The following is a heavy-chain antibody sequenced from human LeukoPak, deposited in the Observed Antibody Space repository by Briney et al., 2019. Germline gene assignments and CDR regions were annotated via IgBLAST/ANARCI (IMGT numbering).Heavy chain of an antibody. CDR1: GFTLSKYW. CDR2: INRDGGEK. Sequence: GGSLRLSCAASGFTLSKYWMGWVRQVPRKGLEWVASINRDGGEKHYVDSVEGRFTISRDNAKNSLYLQMNSLKAEDTAVYFCTRNEIWGQGTLVTVSS. J-gene: IGHJ4*02. V-gene: IGHV3-7*01. CDR3: TRNEI.